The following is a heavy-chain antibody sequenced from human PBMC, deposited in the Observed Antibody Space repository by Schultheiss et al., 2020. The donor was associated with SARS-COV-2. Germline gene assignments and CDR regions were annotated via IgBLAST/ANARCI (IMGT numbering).Heavy chain of an antibody. Sequence: GGSLRLSCAASGFTVSSKYMNWIRQAPGKGLEWVSVLYSGGTTYYADSVKGRFTISRDNSKNSLYLQMNSLRDEDTAVYYCARDSWSGSGMDVWGQGTTVTVSS. J-gene: IGHJ6*02. V-gene: IGHV3-66*01. CDR3: ARDSWSGSGMDV. CDR2: LYSGGTT. D-gene: IGHD2-8*02. CDR1: GFTVSSKY.